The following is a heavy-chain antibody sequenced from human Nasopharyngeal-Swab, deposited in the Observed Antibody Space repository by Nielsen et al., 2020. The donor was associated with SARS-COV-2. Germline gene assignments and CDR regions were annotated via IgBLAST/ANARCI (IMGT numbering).Heavy chain of an antibody. CDR2: ISPVNGKT. J-gene: IGHJ4*02. CDR1: GYTFRSYA. D-gene: IGHD3-22*01. CDR3: ARDQGYYDTSNYFQN. V-gene: IGHV1-3*01. Sequence: ASVKVSCKASGYTFRSYAVHWVRRAPGQGLEWMGWISPVNGKTRYSQKFQGRVTITRDTSASTAYMELSSLRSEDTAVYYCARDQGYYDTSNYFQNWGQGTLVTVSS.